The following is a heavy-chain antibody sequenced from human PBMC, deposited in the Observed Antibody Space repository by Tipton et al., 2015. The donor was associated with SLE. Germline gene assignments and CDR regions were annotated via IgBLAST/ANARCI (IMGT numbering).Heavy chain of an antibody. CDR3: ARGRRAQYSSGSTEY. CDR1: GGSISSSSYY. D-gene: IGHD6-19*01. CDR2: INHSGST. J-gene: IGHJ4*02. V-gene: IGHV4-39*07. Sequence: TLSLTCTVSGGSISSSSYYWGWIRQPPGKGLEWIGEINHSGSTNYNPSLKSRVTISVDTSKNQFSLKLSSVTAADTAVYYCARGRRAQYSSGSTEYWGQGTLVTVSS.